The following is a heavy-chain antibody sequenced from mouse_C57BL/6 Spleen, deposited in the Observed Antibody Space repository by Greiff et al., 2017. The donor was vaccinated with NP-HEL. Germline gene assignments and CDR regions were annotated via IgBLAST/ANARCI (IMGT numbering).Heavy chain of an antibody. CDR2: ISSGGDYI. CDR3: TRDGEDGPTSGFAY. CDR1: GFTFSSYA. D-gene: IGHD2-3*01. V-gene: IGHV5-9-1*02. Sequence: EVQVVESGEGLVKPGGSLKLSCAASGFTFSSYAMSWVRQTPEKRLEWVAYISSGGDYIYYADTVKGRFTISRDNARNTLYLQMSSLKSEDTAMYYCTRDGEDGPTSGFAYWGQGTLVTVSA. J-gene: IGHJ3*01.